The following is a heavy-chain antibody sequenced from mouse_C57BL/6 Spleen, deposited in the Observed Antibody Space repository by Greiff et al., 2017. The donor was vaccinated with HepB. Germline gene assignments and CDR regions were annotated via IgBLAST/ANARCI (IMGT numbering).Heavy chain of an antibody. D-gene: IGHD1-1*02. CDR2: ISDGGSYT. Sequence: EVMLVESGGGLVKPGGSLKLSCAASGFTFSSYAMSWVRQTPEKRLEWVATISDGGSYTYYPDNVKGRFTISRDNAKNNLYLQMSHLKSEDTAMYYCARDERWSVYAMDYWGQGTSVTVSS. J-gene: IGHJ4*01. CDR3: ARDERWSVYAMDY. CDR1: GFTFSSYA. V-gene: IGHV5-4*01.